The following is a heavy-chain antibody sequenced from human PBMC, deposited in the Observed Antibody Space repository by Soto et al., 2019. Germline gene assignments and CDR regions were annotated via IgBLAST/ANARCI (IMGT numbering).Heavy chain of an antibody. CDR1: GFTFSSYS. J-gene: IGHJ4*02. Sequence: GSLRLSCAASGFTFSSYSINWVRQAPGKGLEWVLGVRGSGSGTYYEESVKGRFTISRDNSKNKLYLQLMSLRAEVTAVYYGAKGISGYYDTFDYWGQGTLVTV. D-gene: IGHD3-22*01. CDR2: VRGSGSGT. CDR3: AKGISGYYDTFDY. V-gene: IGHV3-23*01.